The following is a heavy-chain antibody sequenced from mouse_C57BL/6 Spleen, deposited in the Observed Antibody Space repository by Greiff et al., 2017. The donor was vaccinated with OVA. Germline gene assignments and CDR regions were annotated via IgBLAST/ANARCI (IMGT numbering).Heavy chain of an antibody. Sequence: VQLQQPGAELVRPGSSVKLSCKASGYTFTSYWMDWVKQRPGQGLEWIGNIYPSDSETHYNQKFKDKATLTVDKSSSTAYMQLSSLTSEDSAVYYCARSRDGYYHGYFDYWGQGTTLTVSS. D-gene: IGHD2-3*01. CDR3: ARSRDGYYHGYFDY. V-gene: IGHV1-61*01. CDR1: GYTFTSYW. CDR2: IYPSDSET. J-gene: IGHJ2*01.